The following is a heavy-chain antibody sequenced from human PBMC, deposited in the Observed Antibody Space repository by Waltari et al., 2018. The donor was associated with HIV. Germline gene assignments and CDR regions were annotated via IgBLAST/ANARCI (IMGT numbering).Heavy chain of an antibody. CDR1: GYSLSSGYY. D-gene: IGHD7-27*01. V-gene: IGHV4-38-2*02. J-gene: IGHJ2*01. CDR2: MYHSGST. Sequence: QVQLQASGPGLVKPSETLSLPCTVPGYSLSSGYYWGWIRQPPGKGLEWIGSMYHSGSTYYNPSLKSRVTMSVDTSKNQFSLKLSSVTAADTAVYYCARRSGEYWYFDLWGRGTLVTVSS. CDR3: ARRSGEYWYFDL.